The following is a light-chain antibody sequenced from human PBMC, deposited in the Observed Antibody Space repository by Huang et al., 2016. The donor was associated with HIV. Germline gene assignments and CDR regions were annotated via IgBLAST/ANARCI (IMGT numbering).Light chain of an antibody. J-gene: IGKJ5*01. CDR3: QQRSDWPPIT. CDR2: DAS. CDR1: QSVNTY. Sequence: EIVLTQSPATLSLSPGERATLSCRASQSVNTYLAWYQQQPGQAPRLLIDDASNRATGIPARFSGSGSGTDFTLTISSLEPEDFAIYYCQQRSDWPPITFGQGTRLEI. V-gene: IGKV3-11*01.